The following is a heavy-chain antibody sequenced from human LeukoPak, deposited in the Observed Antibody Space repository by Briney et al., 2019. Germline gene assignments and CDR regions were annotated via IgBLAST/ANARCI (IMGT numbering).Heavy chain of an antibody. D-gene: IGHD3-16*01. V-gene: IGHV3-23*01. J-gene: IGHJ3*02. CDR3: AKMRLGVAFGAFDI. Sequence: GGSLRLSCAASGFTFSSYAMSWVRQTPGKGLEWVSVISGSAGGTYYADSVKGRFTVSRDNSKNTLNLQVNSLRVEDTAIYYCAKMRLGVAFGAFDIWGQGTMVTVSS. CDR1: GFTFSSYA. CDR2: ISGSAGGT.